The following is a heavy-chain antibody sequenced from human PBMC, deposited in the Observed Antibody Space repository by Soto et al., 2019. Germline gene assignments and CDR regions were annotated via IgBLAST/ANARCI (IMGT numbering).Heavy chain of an antibody. Sequence: SQTLSLTCAISGDSVSSNTASWNWIRQSPSRGLEWLVRTYFRSKWYNDYAVSVKSRIIINPDTSNNQFSLRLNSVTPEDTAVYFCAKGDNLGPKTGYAFDPWGQGIMVTVSS. CDR2: TYFRSKWYN. D-gene: IGHD5-12*01. J-gene: IGHJ5*02. CDR3: AKGDNLGPKTGYAFDP. CDR1: GDSVSSNTAS. V-gene: IGHV6-1*01.